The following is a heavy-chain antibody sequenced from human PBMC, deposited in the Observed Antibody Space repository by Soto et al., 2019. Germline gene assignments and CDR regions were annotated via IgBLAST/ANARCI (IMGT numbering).Heavy chain of an antibody. D-gene: IGHD3-16*02. CDR3: AREADPLYDYVWGSYRYENHYFDY. CDR2: ISSSSSTI. V-gene: IGHV3-48*02. CDR1: GFTFSSYS. Sequence: GGSLRLSCAASGFTFSSYSMNWVRQAPGKGLEWVSYISSSSSTIYYADSVKGRFTISRDNAKNSLYLQMNSLRDEDTAVYYCAREADPLYDYVWGSYRYENHYFDYWGQGTLVTVSS. J-gene: IGHJ4*02.